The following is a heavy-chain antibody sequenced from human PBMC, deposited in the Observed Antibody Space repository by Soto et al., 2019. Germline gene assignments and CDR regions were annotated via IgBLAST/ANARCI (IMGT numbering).Heavy chain of an antibody. CDR3: ARDNSDFDY. CDR1: GYTFRNLG. D-gene: IGHD6-13*01. CDR2: ISAYNANA. Sequence: QIQLLQSGAEVKKPGASVKVTCKASGYTFRNLGISWVRQAPGQGLEWMGWISAYNANANYAQKFQGRLTMTADTSTSTAYMELRSLRSDDTAVYYCARDNSDFDYWCQGTLVTVSS. V-gene: IGHV1-18*01. J-gene: IGHJ4*02.